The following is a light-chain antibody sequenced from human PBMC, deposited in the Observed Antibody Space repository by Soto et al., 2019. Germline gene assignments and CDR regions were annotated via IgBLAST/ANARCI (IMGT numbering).Light chain of an antibody. CDR2: AAS. CDR1: QSISNY. V-gene: IGKV1-39*01. Sequence: EIQMTQSPSSLSTSVGDRVTITCRASQSISNYLNWYQQKPGKVPKLLIYAASRLQSGVPSRFSGSGSGTDFTLTISSLQPEDFATYYCLQSYITPWTFGQGTKVEIK. J-gene: IGKJ1*01. CDR3: LQSYITPWT.